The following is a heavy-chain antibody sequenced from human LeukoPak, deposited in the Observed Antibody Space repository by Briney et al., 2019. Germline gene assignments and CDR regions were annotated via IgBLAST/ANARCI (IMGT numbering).Heavy chain of an antibody. V-gene: IGHV3-21*01. D-gene: IGHD6-6*01. J-gene: IGHJ4*02. CDR2: ISSSSSYI. Sequence: GGSLRLSCAASGFTFSSYSMNWVRQAPGKGLEWVSSISSSSSYIYYADSVKGRFTISRDNAKNSLYLQMNSLRAEDTAVYYCARDPLLEQLVPSEFDYWGQGTLVTVSS. CDR1: GFTFSSYS. CDR3: ARDPLLEQLVPSEFDY.